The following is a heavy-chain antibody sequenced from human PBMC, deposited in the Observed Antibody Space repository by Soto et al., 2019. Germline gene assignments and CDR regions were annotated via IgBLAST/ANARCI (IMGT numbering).Heavy chain of an antibody. CDR1: GGSVSSGSYY. J-gene: IGHJ4*02. Sequence: QVQLQESGPGLVKPSETLSLTCTVSGGSVSSGSYYWSWIRQPPGKGLEWIGYIYYSGSTNYNPSLKSRVTISVHTSKNQFSLKLSSVTAADTAVYYCARDADYWGQGTLVTVSS. CDR3: ARDADY. V-gene: IGHV4-61*01. CDR2: IYYSGST.